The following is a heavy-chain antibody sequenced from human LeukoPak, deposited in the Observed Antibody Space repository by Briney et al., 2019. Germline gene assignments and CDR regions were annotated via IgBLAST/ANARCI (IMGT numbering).Heavy chain of an antibody. CDR3: ARDRESWDYYYMDV. D-gene: IGHD3-16*01. CDR2: ISYEGSNK. CDR1: VFTFSSYA. J-gene: IGHJ6*03. Sequence: PGGSLRLSCAASVFTFSSYAMHWVRQAPGKGLEGGAVISYEGSNKYYADAVKGRFTISRDNSKNTVYLQMNSLRAEDTAVYYCARDRESWDYYYMDVWGKGTTVTVSS. V-gene: IGHV3-30*04.